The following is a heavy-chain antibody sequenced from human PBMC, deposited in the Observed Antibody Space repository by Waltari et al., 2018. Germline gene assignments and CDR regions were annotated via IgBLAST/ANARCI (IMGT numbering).Heavy chain of an antibody. Sequence: QVQLVQSGAEVKKPGSSVNVSCKDSGGTFSSYAISWVRPAPGQGLEWMGGIIPIFGTANYAQKFQGRVTITTDESTSTAYMELSSRRSEDTAVYYCARAGQQLVISDAFDIWGQGTMVTVSS. CDR2: IIPIFGTA. V-gene: IGHV1-69*05. J-gene: IGHJ3*02. CDR1: GGTFSSYA. D-gene: IGHD6-13*01. CDR3: ARAGQQLVISDAFDI.